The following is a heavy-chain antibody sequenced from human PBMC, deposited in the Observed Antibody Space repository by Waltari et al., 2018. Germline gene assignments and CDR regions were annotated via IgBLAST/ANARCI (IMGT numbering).Heavy chain of an antibody. J-gene: IGHJ3*02. CDR3: AREVAVAEQDAFDI. CDR1: GGSFSGYY. D-gene: IGHD6-19*01. Sequence: QVQLQQWGAGLLKPSETLSLTCAVYGGSFSGYYWSWIRQPPGKGLEWIGRIYTSGSTNDNPSLKSRVTISVDTSKNQFSLKLGSVTAADTAVYYCAREVAVAEQDAFDIWGQGTMVTVSS. V-gene: IGHV4-59*10. CDR2: IYTSGST.